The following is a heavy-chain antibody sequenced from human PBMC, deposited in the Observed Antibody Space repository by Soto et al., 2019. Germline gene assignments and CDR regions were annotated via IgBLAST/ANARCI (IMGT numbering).Heavy chain of an antibody. CDR3: ALTTYYYDSSGYYRDYYFDY. CDR1: GFSLSTSGVG. J-gene: IGHJ4*02. D-gene: IGHD3-22*01. V-gene: IGHV2-5*01. Sequence: QITLKASGPTLVKPTQTLTLTCTFSGFSLSTSGVGVGWIRQPPGKALEWLALIYWNDDKRYSPSLKSRLTITKDTSKNQVVLTMTIMDPVDTATYYCALTTYYYDSSGYYRDYYFDYWGQGTLVTVSS. CDR2: IYWNDDK.